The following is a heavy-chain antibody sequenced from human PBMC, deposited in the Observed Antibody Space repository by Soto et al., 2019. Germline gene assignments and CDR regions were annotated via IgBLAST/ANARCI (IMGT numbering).Heavy chain of an antibody. CDR2: IYYSGST. CDR1: GGSISSSSYY. J-gene: IGHJ4*02. V-gene: IGHV4-39*01. D-gene: IGHD3-22*01. CDR3: ARAGKRITMIPFDY. Sequence: SETLSLTCTVSGGSISSSSYYWGWIRQPPGKGLEWIGSIYYSGSTYYNPSLKGRVTISVDTSKNQFSLKLSSVTAADTAVYYCARAGKRITMIPFDYWGQGTLVTV.